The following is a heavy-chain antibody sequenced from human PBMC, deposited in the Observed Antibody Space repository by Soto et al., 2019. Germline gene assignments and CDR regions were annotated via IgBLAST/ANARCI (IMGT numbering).Heavy chain of an antibody. V-gene: IGHV4-30-4*01. D-gene: IGHD3-3*02. CDR2: IYYSVST. Sequence: SETLSLTCTVSGGSISTGDYYWSWIRQPPGKGLQWIGYIYYSVSTYYNPSLKSRVTVSVDTSKNQFSLNLRSVTAADTAVYYCARLPSRHLVDYWGQGTLVTVSS. J-gene: IGHJ4*02. CDR3: ARLPSRHLVDY. CDR1: GGSISTGDYY.